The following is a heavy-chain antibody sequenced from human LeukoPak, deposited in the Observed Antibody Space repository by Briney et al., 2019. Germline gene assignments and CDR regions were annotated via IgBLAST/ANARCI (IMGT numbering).Heavy chain of an antibody. Sequence: PSETLSLTCAASGVSISSGGYSWSWLRRPPGKGLEWIGYFYHNGNTYYNPSLKSRVSISLDRSKNQFSLQLSSVTAADTAVYYCARENGSGSSEYFDYWGQGSLVTVSS. CDR2: FYHNGNT. V-gene: IGHV4-30-2*01. J-gene: IGHJ4*02. CDR1: GVSISSGGYS. CDR3: ARENGSGSSEYFDY. D-gene: IGHD3-10*01.